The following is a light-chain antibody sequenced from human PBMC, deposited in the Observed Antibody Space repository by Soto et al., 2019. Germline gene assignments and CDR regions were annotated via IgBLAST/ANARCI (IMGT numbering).Light chain of an antibody. CDR3: QQYGSSPFT. J-gene: IGKJ3*01. CDR2: DTS. Sequence: EIVLMQSPGTLSLSPGEGATLSCRASQSVNSNYLAWYQQKPGQAPTVLIFDTSRRATGVPDRFSGSGSGTYFTLTISILEPDDFAVYYCQQYGSSPFTFGPGTKVNIK. CDR1: QSVNSNY. V-gene: IGKV3-20*01.